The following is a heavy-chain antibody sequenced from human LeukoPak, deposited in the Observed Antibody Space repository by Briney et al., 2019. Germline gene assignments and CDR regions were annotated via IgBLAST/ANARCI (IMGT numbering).Heavy chain of an antibody. CDR1: VHSISSYY. Sequence: AETLSLACTVSVHSISSYYWSSVRQTPGKGLEWVGYMYYSGSTNYNPSLKRRVTISVDTSKNQFSLKLSSVTAAETAVYYCASSDYPQNPPDYWGQGTLVTVSS. V-gene: IGHV4-59*01. D-gene: IGHD4-17*01. CDR3: ASSDYPQNPPDY. CDR2: MYYSGST. J-gene: IGHJ4*02.